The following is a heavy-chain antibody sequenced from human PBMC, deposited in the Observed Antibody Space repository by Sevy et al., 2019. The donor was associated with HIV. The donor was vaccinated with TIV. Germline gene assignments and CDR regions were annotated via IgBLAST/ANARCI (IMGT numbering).Heavy chain of an antibody. D-gene: IGHD6-13*01. Sequence: GGSLRLSCAASGFSLSSNWMSWVRQAPGKGLVWLANIKQDGSEKFYVDSVKGRFTISRDNAMNSLFLDMHSLRVEDTAIYFCARDSDRSSYFADWGQGTLVTVSS. CDR1: GFSLSSNW. V-gene: IGHV3-7*03. CDR3: ARDSDRSSYFAD. J-gene: IGHJ4*02. CDR2: IKQDGSEK.